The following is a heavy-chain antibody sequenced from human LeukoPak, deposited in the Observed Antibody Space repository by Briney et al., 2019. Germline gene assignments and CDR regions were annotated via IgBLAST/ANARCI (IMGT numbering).Heavy chain of an antibody. J-gene: IGHJ5*02. V-gene: IGHV4-34*01. D-gene: IGHD3-3*01. CDR1: GGSFSGYY. CDR2: INHSGST. CDR3: ARGSGDDFWSGDMGLWWFDP. Sequence: SETLSLTCAVYGGSFSGYYWSWIRQPPGKGLEWIGEINHSGSTNYNPSLKSRVTISVDTSKNQFSLKLSSVTAADTAVYYCARGSGDDFWSGDMGLWWFDPWGQGTLVTVPS.